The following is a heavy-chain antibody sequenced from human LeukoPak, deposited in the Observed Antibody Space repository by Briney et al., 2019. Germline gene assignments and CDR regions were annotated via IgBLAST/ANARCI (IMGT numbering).Heavy chain of an antibody. CDR2: TSYRSKWYN. Sequence: SQTLSLTCAISGDSVSTNSVAWNWIRQSPSRGLEWLGGTSYRSKWYNDYAVSVKSRITITPDTSKSQFSLQLNSVTPEDTAVYYCAREAEITRFDYWGQGTLVTVSS. CDR1: GDSVSTNSVA. CDR3: AREAEITRFDY. J-gene: IGHJ4*02. V-gene: IGHV6-1*01. D-gene: IGHD5-24*01.